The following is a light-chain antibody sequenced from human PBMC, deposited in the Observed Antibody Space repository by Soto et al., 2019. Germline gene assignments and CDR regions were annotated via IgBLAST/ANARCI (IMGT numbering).Light chain of an antibody. Sequence: QAVSVSGSPGQSITISCTGTSSDVGGYNYVSWYQQHPGKAPKLMIYDVSNRASGASNRFSGSKSGNTASLTISGLQAEDEADYYCSSYTSSSIYVFGTGTKVTVL. CDR1: SSDVGGYNY. CDR3: SSYTSSSIYV. CDR2: DVS. J-gene: IGLJ1*01. V-gene: IGLV2-14*01.